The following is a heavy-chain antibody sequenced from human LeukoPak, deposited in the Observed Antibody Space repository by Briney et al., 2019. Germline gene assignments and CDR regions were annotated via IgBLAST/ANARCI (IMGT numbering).Heavy chain of an antibody. Sequence: SETLSLTCTLSGGSINSYYWSWSRQPPGKGLEWIGYIYYSGSTNYNPSLKSRVTISADTSKNQFSLKLSSVTAADTAVYYCARALYGVDVWGQGTTVTVSS. V-gene: IGHV4-59*01. J-gene: IGHJ6*02. CDR2: IYYSGST. CDR1: GGSINSYY. CDR3: ARALYGVDV.